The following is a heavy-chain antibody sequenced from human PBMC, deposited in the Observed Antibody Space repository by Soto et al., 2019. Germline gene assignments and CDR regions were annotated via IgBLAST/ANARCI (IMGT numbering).Heavy chain of an antibody. D-gene: IGHD5-18*01. V-gene: IGHV1-8*01. Sequence: QVQLVQSGAEVKKPGASVKVSCKASGYTFTSYDINWVRQATGQGLEWMGWMNPNSGNTGYAQKFQGRVTMTRNTSISTAYMELSSLRSEDTAVYYCFGLWPDYYYYYGMDVWGQGTTVTVSS. CDR2: MNPNSGNT. CDR3: FGLWPDYYYYYGMDV. CDR1: GYTFTSYD. J-gene: IGHJ6*02.